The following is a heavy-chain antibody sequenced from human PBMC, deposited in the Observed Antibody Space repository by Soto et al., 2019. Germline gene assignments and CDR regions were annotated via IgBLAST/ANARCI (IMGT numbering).Heavy chain of an antibody. V-gene: IGHV1-46*01. CDR2: VYVTGTGT. D-gene: IGHD3-10*01. J-gene: IGHJ4*02. CDR1: GYPFTTYH. Sequence: EASVKVSCKASGYPFTTYHLHWVRQAPGQGLEWMGIVYVTGTGTRSAQKFQGRLTMTRDRSTSTVYMELSSLRSEDTAVYYCARPEGYGSGSYYFDSWGQGTLVTVYS. CDR3: ARPEGYGSGSYYFDS.